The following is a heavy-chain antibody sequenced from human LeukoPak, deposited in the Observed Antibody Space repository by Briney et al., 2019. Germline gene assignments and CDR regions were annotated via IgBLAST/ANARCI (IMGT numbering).Heavy chain of an antibody. J-gene: IGHJ4*02. D-gene: IGHD3-22*01. CDR3: AKGGNYDSGRYLNY. Sequence: GGSLRLSCAASGFTFSSSAMSWVRQAPGKGLEWVSVISGSGGGTYYADSVKGRFTISRDNSKNTLYLQMNSLRADDTAVYYCAKGGNYDSGRYLNYWGQGTLVTVSS. CDR2: ISGSGGGT. CDR1: GFTFSSSA. V-gene: IGHV3-23*01.